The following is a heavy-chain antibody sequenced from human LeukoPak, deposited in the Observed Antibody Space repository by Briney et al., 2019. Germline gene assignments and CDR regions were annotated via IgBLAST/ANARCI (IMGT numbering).Heavy chain of an antibody. CDR2: IYHSGST. CDR3: ARNLVMARGLIADY. J-gene: IGHJ4*02. Sequence: SETLSLTCAVSGYSISSGYYWGWIRQPPGKGLEWIGSIYHSGSTYSSPSLKSRLTISVDTSKNQFSLRLSSVTAADTAVYYCARNLVMARGLIADYWGQGTLVTVSS. CDR1: GYSISSGYY. D-gene: IGHD3-10*01. V-gene: IGHV4-38-2*01.